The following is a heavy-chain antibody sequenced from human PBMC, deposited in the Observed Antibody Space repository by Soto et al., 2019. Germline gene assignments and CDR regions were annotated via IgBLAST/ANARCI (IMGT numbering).Heavy chain of an antibody. Sequence: TSETLSLTCAVSGGSITSSGYSWTWIRQPPGKGLEWIGYIYHTGTTYYNPSLKSRLTISLDRSKNHFSLKLTSVTAADTAVYYCARDLRFSGVGRGMDVWGQGTTVTVSS. D-gene: IGHD1-26*01. CDR2: IYHTGTT. CDR3: ARDLRFSGVGRGMDV. J-gene: IGHJ6*02. CDR1: GGSITSSGYS. V-gene: IGHV4-30-2*01.